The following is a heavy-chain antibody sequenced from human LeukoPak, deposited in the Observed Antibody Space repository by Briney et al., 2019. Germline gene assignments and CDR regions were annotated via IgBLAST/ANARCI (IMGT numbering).Heavy chain of an antibody. Sequence: GGSLRLSCAASGFTFTYSAMTWVRQAPGKGLEWVSAVSGGTSGGVTFYADSVKGRFTISKDTSSNTLFLQVNSLRVEDTALYYCAKDFPASGWRGFDSWGQGTLVTVSS. J-gene: IGHJ4*02. CDR1: GFTFTYSA. V-gene: IGHV3-23*01. D-gene: IGHD6-19*01. CDR3: AKDFPASGWRGFDS. CDR2: VSGGTSGGVT.